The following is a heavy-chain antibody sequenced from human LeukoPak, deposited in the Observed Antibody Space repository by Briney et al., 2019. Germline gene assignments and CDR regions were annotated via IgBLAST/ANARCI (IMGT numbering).Heavy chain of an antibody. CDR1: GYSISNGYY. J-gene: IGHJ4*02. V-gene: IGHV4-38-2*01. D-gene: IGHD3-22*01. CDR2: IFHSGTT. Sequence: SETLSLTCVVSGYSISNGYYWGWVRQPPGMGLVWIGSIFHSGTTYYKSSLKSRVSISVDTSKNQFSLKLSAVTAADTATYFCATIVLGRNYFDYWGQGILVTVSS. CDR3: ATIVLGRNYFDY.